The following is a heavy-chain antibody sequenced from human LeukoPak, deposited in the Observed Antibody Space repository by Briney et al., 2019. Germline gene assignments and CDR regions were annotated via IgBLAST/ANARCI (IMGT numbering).Heavy chain of an antibody. V-gene: IGHV3-74*01. D-gene: IGHD6-13*01. Sequence: PGGSLRLSCAASGFTFSSYWMHWVRQAPGKGLVWVPRINSDGSSTSYADSVKGRFTISRDNAKNTLYLQMNSLRAEDTAVYYCARTGYSSSLYYYYGMDVWGQGTTVTVSS. CDR2: INSDGSST. J-gene: IGHJ6*02. CDR1: GFTFSSYW. CDR3: ARTGYSSSLYYYYGMDV.